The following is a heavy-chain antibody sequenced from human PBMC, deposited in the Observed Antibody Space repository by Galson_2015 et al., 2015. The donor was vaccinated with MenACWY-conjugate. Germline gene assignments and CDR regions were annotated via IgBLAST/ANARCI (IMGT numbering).Heavy chain of an antibody. J-gene: IGHJ4*02. Sequence: SLRLSCAASGFTFNNYWMTWVRQAPGKGLEWVANINVDGSEENYMDSVRGRFTISRDNAKNSLFLQVNTLRAEDTAVYYCARGTLAVAGTDYSGPGTLVTVSS. CDR1: GFTFNNYW. V-gene: IGHV3-7*01. CDR3: ARGTLAVAGTDY. D-gene: IGHD6-19*01. CDR2: INVDGSEE.